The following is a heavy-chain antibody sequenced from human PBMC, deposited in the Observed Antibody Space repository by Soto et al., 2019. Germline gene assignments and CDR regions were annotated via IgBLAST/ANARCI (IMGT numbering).Heavy chain of an antibody. CDR1: GDSVSSNSAA. Sequence: PSQTLSLTCAISGDSVSSNSAAWNWIRQSPSRGLEWLGRTYYRSKWYNDYVVSVKSRITINPDTSKNQLSLQLNSVTPEDTAVNSCERTRESAGTFDYWGQGTLVTVS. J-gene: IGHJ4*02. CDR2: TYYRSKWYN. D-gene: IGHD6-13*01. V-gene: IGHV6-1*01. CDR3: ERTRESAGTFDY.